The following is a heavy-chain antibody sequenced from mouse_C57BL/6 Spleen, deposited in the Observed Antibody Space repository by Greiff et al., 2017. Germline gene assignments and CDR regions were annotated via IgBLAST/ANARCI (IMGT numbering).Heavy chain of an antibody. CDR2: IDPSDSET. Sequence: QVQLKQPGAELVRPGSSVKLSCKASGYTFTSYWMHWVKQRPIQGLEWIGNIDPSDSETHYNQKFKDKATLTVDKSSSTAYMQLSSLTSEDSAVYYCARDEHARGDWYFDVWGTGTTVTVSS. J-gene: IGHJ1*03. CDR3: ARDEHARGDWYFDV. CDR1: GYTFTSYW. V-gene: IGHV1-52*01.